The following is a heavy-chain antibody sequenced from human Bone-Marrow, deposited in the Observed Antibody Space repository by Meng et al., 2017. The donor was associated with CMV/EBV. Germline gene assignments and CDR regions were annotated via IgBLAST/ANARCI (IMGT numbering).Heavy chain of an antibody. CDR3: ARDAILGTTVSFAY. V-gene: IGHV4-39*07. CDR2: ISYSGIT. D-gene: IGHD2-2*02. Sequence: GSLRLSCAVSGGSISGDSHYWGWIRQPPGKGLEWIGSISYSGITYSTPSLRSRVTMSVDTSKSQFSLKLSSVTAADTAVYFCARDAILGTTVSFAYWGQGALVTVSS. CDR1: GGSISGDSHY. J-gene: IGHJ4*02.